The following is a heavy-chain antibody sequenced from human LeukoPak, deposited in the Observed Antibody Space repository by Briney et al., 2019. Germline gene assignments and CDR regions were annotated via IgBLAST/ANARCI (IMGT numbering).Heavy chain of an antibody. CDR2: ISYDGSNK. D-gene: IGHD3-3*01. J-gene: IGHJ4*02. Sequence: GGSLRLSCAASGFTFSSYAMHWVRQAPGKGLEWVAVISYDGSNKYYADSVKGRFTISRDNSKNTLYLQMNSLRAEDTAVYYCHTYYDFWSGYDFDYWGQGTLVTVSS. CDR3: HTYYDFWSGYDFDY. V-gene: IGHV3-30-3*01. CDR1: GFTFSSYA.